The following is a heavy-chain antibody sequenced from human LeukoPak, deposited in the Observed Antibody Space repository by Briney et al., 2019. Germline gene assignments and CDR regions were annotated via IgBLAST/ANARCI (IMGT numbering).Heavy chain of an antibody. Sequence: SETLSLTCTVSGGSISSYYWSWIRQPPGKGLEWIGYIYYSGSTNYNPSLKSRVTISVDTSKNQFSLKLSSVTAADTAVYYCARARDWNYVPFDYWGPGTLVTVSS. CDR3: ARARDWNYVPFDY. D-gene: IGHD1-7*01. CDR1: GGSISSYY. CDR2: IYYSGST. J-gene: IGHJ4*02. V-gene: IGHV4-59*01.